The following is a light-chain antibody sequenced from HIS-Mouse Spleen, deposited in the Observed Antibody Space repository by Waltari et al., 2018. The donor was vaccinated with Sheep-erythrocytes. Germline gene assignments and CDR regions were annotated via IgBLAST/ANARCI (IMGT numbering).Light chain of an antibody. CDR2: EGS. CDR3: CSYAGSSTLV. J-gene: IGLJ2*01. V-gene: IGLV2-23*01. Sequence: QSALTQPASVSGSPGPSLTIPCTGTSSDVGSYNLVSWYQQHPGKAPKLMIYEGSKRPSGVSNRFSGSKSGNTASLTISGLQAEDEADYYCCSYAGSSTLVFGGGTKLTVL. CDR1: SSDVGSYNL.